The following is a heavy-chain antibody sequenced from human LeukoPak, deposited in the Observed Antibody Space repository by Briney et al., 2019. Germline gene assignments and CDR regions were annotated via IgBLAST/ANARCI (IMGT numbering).Heavy chain of an antibody. CDR2: IYYSGST. V-gene: IGHV4-31*03. Sequence: PSETLSLTCTVSGGSISSGGYYWRWIRQHPGKGLEWIGYIYYSGSTYYNPSLKSRVTISVDTSKNQFSLKLSSVTAADTAVYYCARGDYYGMDVWGQGTTVTVSS. CDR1: GGSISSGGYY. CDR3: ARGDYYGMDV. J-gene: IGHJ6*02.